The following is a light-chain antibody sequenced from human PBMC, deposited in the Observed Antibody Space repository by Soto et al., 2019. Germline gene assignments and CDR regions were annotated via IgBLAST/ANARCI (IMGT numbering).Light chain of an antibody. J-gene: IGKJ2*01. CDR1: QSISNY. CDR2: GAS. CDR3: QQSYSTPYT. Sequence: DIQMTQSPSSLSASVGDRVTITCRASQSISNYLKWYQQKPGKAPKLLIYGASSLQSGVPSRFSGSRSGTEFTLTISGLQPEDCATYYCQQSYSTPYTFGQGTKPEIK. V-gene: IGKV1-39*01.